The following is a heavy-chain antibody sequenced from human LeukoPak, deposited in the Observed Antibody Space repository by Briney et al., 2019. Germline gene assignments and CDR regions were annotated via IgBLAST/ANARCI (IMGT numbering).Heavy chain of an antibody. CDR1: GFTFSTYA. D-gene: IGHD6-13*01. CDR2: IWYDGSNK. Sequence: GGSLRLSCAASGFTFSTYAMTWLRQAPGKGLEWVAVIWYDGSNKYYADSVKGRFTISRDSSKNMLYLQMNSLRAEDTAVYYCARETIAAAGNNYYGMDVWGQGTTVTVSS. J-gene: IGHJ6*02. CDR3: ARETIAAAGNNYYGMDV. V-gene: IGHV3-33*08.